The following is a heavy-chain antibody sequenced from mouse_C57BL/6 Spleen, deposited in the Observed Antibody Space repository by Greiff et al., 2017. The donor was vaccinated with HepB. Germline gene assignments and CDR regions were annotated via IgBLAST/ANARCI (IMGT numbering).Heavy chain of an antibody. CDR3: ARDDFDV. V-gene: IGHV5-4*01. CDR2: ISDGGSYT. J-gene: IGHJ1*03. Sequence: DVKLVESGGGLVKPGGSLKLSCAASGFTFSSYAMSWVRQTPEKRLEWVATISDGGSYTYYPDNVKGRFTISRDNAKNNLYLQMSHLKSEDTAMYYCARDDFDVWGTGTTVTVSS. CDR1: GFTFSSYA.